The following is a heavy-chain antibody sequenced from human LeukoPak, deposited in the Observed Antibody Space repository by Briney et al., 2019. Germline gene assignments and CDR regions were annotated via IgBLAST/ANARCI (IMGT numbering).Heavy chain of an antibody. J-gene: IGHJ4*02. CDR2: IYHSGST. D-gene: IGHD6-19*01. Sequence: SETLSLTCTVSGYSISSGYYWGWIRQPPGKGLEWIGSIYHSGSTYYNPSLKSRVTISVDTSKNQFSLKLSSVTAADTAVYYCARGRVRGYSSGWSFDYWGQGTLVTVSS. CDR3: ARGRVRGYSSGWSFDY. CDR1: GYSISSGYY. V-gene: IGHV4-38-2*02.